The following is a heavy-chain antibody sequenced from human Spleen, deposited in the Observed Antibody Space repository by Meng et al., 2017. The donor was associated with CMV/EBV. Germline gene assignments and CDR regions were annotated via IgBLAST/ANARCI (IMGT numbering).Heavy chain of an antibody. Sequence: GESLKISCAASGFSFSNFGMHWVRQAPGKGLEWVAFIRYDGSNEYYADSVKGRFTISRDNSKNTLYLQMNSPRAEDTAVYYCAKDDYGGNSPLDFWGQGTLVTVPQ. CDR1: GFSFSNFG. CDR3: AKDDYGGNSPLDF. CDR2: IRYDGSNE. D-gene: IGHD4-23*01. J-gene: IGHJ4*02. V-gene: IGHV3-30*02.